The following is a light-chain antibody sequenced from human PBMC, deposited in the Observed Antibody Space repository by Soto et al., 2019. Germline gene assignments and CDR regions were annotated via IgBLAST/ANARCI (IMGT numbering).Light chain of an antibody. Sequence: QSVLTQPPSVSGAPGQRVTISCTGSRSNIGAGYDVHWYQQLPGTAPKLLIYGNSNRPSGVPDRFSGSKSGTSASLAITGLQAEDEADYYCQSYDSSLSGSGVFGGGTKVTVL. J-gene: IGLJ2*01. CDR2: GNS. CDR3: QSYDSSLSGSGV. CDR1: RSNIGAGYD. V-gene: IGLV1-40*01.